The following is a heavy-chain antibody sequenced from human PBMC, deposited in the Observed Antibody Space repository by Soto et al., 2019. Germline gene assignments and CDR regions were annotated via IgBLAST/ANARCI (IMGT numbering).Heavy chain of an antibody. J-gene: IGHJ6*02. CDR1: GGSFSGYY. V-gene: IGHV4-34*01. Sequence: SETLSLTCAVYGGSFSGYYWSWIRQPPGKGLEWIGEINHSGSTNYNPSLKSRVTISVDTSKNQFSLKLSSVTAADTAVYYCARDITYYYGSGSPYYYYGMDVWGQGTTVTVSS. CDR3: ARDITYYYGSGSPYYYYGMDV. CDR2: INHSGST. D-gene: IGHD3-10*01.